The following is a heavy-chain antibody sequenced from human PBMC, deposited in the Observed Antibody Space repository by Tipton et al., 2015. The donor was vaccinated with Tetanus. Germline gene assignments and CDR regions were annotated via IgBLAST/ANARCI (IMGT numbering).Heavy chain of an antibody. CDR1: GGSVRSGDYQ. J-gene: IGHJ4*02. D-gene: IGHD3-3*01. Sequence: TLSLTCTVSGGSVRSGDYQWNWIRQPPGKGLEWLAYISYSGSTNSNYALKSRITISRDTSKNQISLKLTSVTAADTALYYCARANYNFPKKGPFDSWGQGTLAIVSS. V-gene: IGHV4-61*08. CDR3: ARANYNFPKKGPFDS. CDR2: ISYSGST.